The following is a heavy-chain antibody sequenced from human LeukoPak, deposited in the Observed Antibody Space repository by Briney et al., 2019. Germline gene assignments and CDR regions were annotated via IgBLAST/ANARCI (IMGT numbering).Heavy chain of an antibody. V-gene: IGHV4-39*07. J-gene: IGHJ5*02. CDR1: GGSISSSSYY. CDR2: IYYSGST. D-gene: IGHD1-1*01. CDR3: ARASGTPYGNRFDP. Sequence: PSETLSLTCTVSGGSISSSSYYWGWIRQPPGKGLEWIGYIYYSGSTYYNPSLKSRVTMSVDTSKNQFSLKLSSVTAADTAVYYCARASGTPYGNRFDPWGQGTLVTVSS.